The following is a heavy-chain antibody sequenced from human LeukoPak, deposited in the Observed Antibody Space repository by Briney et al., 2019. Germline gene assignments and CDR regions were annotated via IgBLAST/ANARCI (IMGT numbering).Heavy chain of an antibody. D-gene: IGHD1-26*01. V-gene: IGHV3-7*01. CDR1: GFTFSSYW. J-gene: IGHJ4*02. Sequence: GGSLRLSCEASGFTFSSYWMSWVRQAPGKGLEWVANMKQDGSEIYYVGSMRGRFTISRDNAKNSLYLQMNSLRAEDTAVYYCARRGSYSLFDYWGPGTLVTVSS. CDR2: MKQDGSEI. CDR3: ARRGSYSLFDY.